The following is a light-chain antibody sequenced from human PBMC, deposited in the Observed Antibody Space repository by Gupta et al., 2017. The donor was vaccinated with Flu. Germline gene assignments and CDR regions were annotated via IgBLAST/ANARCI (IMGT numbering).Light chain of an antibody. CDR3: QQRAYWPPT. CDR2: DAS. J-gene: IGKJ4*01. CDR1: QSINSY. Sequence: EIVLTQSPATLSLSPGERATLSCRASQSINSYLGWYQQKPGQAPRLLIFDASNRATGIPARFSGSGSGTDFTLTISSLESEDFAVYYCQQRAYWPPTCGGETKVDIK. V-gene: IGKV3-11*01.